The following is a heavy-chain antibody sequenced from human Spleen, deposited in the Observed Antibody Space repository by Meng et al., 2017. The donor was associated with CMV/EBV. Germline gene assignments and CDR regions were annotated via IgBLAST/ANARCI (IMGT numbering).Heavy chain of an antibody. J-gene: IGHJ4*02. Sequence: SETLSLTCTVSGGSISSYYWSWIRQPPGKGLEWIGYIYYTGSTNYNPSLKSRVTISVDTSKNQFSLKMTSVTAADTAIYYCATPMVGTRVFDYWAQGTPVTVSS. D-gene: IGHD2-21*02. V-gene: IGHV4-59*12. CDR3: ATPMVGTRVFDY. CDR2: IYYTGST. CDR1: GGSISSYY.